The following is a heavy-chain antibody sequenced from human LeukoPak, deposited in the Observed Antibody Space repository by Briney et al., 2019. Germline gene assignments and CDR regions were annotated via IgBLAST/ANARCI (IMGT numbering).Heavy chain of an antibody. CDR3: ARDILSAYCGGDCYPLNGMDV. Sequence: PGRSLRLSCAASGFTFSSYGIHWVRQAPGKGLEWVAVISYDGSNKYYADSVKGRFTISRDNSKNTLYLQMNSLRAEDTAVYYCARDILSAYCGGDCYPLNGMDVWGQGTTVTVSS. D-gene: IGHD2-21*02. V-gene: IGHV3-30*03. J-gene: IGHJ6*02. CDR1: GFTFSSYG. CDR2: ISYDGSNK.